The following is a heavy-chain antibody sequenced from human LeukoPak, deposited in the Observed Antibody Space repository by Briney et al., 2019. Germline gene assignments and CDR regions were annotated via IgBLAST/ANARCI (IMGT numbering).Heavy chain of an antibody. CDR3: ARRSRVVGASGTWYFDL. J-gene: IGHJ2*01. Sequence: GSLRLSCEASGFILVDYDMSWVRQVAGKGLEWVSGIDWDGGTTAYAGSVKGRFTISRDNVKNTLYLQMNSLRVEDTALYYCARRSRVVGASGTWYFDLWGRGALVTVSS. CDR2: IDWDGGTT. D-gene: IGHD1-26*01. V-gene: IGHV3-20*04. CDR1: GFILVDYD.